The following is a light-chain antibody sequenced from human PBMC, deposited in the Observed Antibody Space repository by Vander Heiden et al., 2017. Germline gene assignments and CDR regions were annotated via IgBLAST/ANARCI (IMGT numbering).Light chain of an antibody. CDR3: QQYGSSPLT. CDR1: QSVSSSY. CDR2: GPS. J-gene: IGKJ4*01. Sequence: IVLTQSPGTLSLSPGERATLSCRASQSVSSSYLAWYQQKPGQAPRLLIYGPSSRATGIPDRFSGSGSGTDFTLTISRLEPEDFAVYYCQQYGSSPLTFGGGTKVEIK. V-gene: IGKV3-20*01.